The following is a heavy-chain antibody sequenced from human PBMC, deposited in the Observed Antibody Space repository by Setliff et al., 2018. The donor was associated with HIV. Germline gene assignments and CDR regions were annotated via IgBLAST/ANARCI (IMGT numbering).Heavy chain of an antibody. Sequence: ASVKVSCKASGYTFTGYYIHWVRQAPGQGLEGMGWINPNSGGTKYTQKFQGRVAMTRDASISTAYMELSSLRSDDTAAYYCARGDLARDYYYMDVWGKGTTVTVSS. CDR2: INPNSGGT. CDR3: ARGDLARDYYYMDV. D-gene: IGHD5-12*01. V-gene: IGHV1-2*02. J-gene: IGHJ6*03. CDR1: GYTFTGYY.